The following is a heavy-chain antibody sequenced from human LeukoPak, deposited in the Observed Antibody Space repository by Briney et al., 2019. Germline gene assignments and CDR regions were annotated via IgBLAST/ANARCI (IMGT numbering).Heavy chain of an antibody. Sequence: GGSLRLSCAVSGVIFDDYAMHWVRQAPGKGLEWVSGITWGRDNLAYAASVKGRFTISRDNRKNLLHLQMNSLRPDDSAVYYCAREDRTSRHPSYFDYWGQGTLVTVSS. CDR3: AREDRTSRHPSYFDY. J-gene: IGHJ4*02. CDR1: GVIFDDYA. CDR2: ITWGRDNL. D-gene: IGHD6-6*01. V-gene: IGHV3-9*01.